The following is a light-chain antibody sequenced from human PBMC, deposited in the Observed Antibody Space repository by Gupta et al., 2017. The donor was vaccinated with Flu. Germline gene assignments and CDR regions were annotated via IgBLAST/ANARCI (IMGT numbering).Light chain of an antibody. J-gene: IGKJ4*01. CDR2: GSS. CDR1: EGVSVSH. Sequence: TQSLSPGESATLSCRASEGVSVSHLAWYQQKPGQPPRLLIYGSSSRATGIPDRFSGGGSGTEFTLTISRLEPGDIAVYYCQQYGSSPRVTFGGGTKVQIK. V-gene: IGKV3-20*01. CDR3: QQYGSSPRVT.